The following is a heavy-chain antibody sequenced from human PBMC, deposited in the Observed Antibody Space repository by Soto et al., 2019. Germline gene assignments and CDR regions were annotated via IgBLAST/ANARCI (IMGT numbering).Heavy chain of an antibody. J-gene: IGHJ3*02. CDR3: ASSRGYYYDSSGYSDAFDI. CDR2: ISSSSSTI. CDR1: GFTFSSYS. Sequence: HPGGSLRLSCAASGFTFSSYSMNWVRQAPGKGLEWVSYISSSSSTIYYADSVKGRFTISRDNAKNSLYLQMNSLRDEDTAVYYCASSRGYYYDSSGYSDAFDIWGQGTMVTVS. D-gene: IGHD3-22*01. V-gene: IGHV3-48*02.